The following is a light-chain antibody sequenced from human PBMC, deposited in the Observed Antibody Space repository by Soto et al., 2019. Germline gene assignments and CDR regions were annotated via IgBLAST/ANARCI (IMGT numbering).Light chain of an antibody. V-gene: IGKV3-11*01. CDR2: NAS. J-gene: IGKJ5*01. Sequence: IVLTQSPGILSLSPGERAILSCRASQIVSTFLACFQQKPGQPPRLLIYNASNRTTGIPARFSGSGSGTDFTLTISSLEPEDFAVYYCQQRGDWPPITFGQGTRLEIK. CDR3: QQRGDWPPIT. CDR1: QIVSTF.